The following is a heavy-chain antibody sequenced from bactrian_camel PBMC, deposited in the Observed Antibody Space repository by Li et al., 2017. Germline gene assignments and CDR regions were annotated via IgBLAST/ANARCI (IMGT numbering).Heavy chain of an antibody. CDR1: GLQYSSYC. V-gene: IGHV3S55*01. CDR2: FDIDDST. Sequence: HVQLVESGGGSVQAGGSLRLSCTASGLQYSSYCMGWFRQAPGKERERVAIFDIDDSTNYADSVKGRFTISKDNAKNALYLQMNSLKPEDTALYYCASRFYGGGRYISFGYWGQGTQVTVS. CDR3: ASRFYGGGRYISFGY. J-gene: IGHJ6*01. D-gene: IGHD5*01.